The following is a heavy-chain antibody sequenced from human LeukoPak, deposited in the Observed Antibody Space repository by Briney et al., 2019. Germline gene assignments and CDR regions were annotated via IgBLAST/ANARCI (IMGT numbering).Heavy chain of an antibody. D-gene: IGHD2-2*01. J-gene: IGHJ6*02. Sequence: ASVKVSCKASGYTFTSYGISWVRLAPGQGLEWMGWISAYNGNTNYAQKLQGRVTMTTDTSTSTAYMELRSLRSDDTAVYCCARDLGYCSSTSCYSYYYYGMDVWGQGTTVTVSS. CDR3: ARDLGYCSSTSCYSYYYYGMDV. CDR2: ISAYNGNT. V-gene: IGHV1-18*01. CDR1: GYTFTSYG.